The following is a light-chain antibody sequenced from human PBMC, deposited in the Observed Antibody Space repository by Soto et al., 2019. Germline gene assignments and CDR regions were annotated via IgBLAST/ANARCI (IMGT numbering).Light chain of an antibody. V-gene: IGKV3-20*01. CDR1: ESISSKS. CDR2: GTF. CDR3: KQYGSSPYT. J-gene: IGKJ2*01. Sequence: EIVLTQSPGTLSLSPGERATLSCRALESISSKSLAWYQQKPGQAPTLLIYGTFNRATGIPVRFSGSGSGTRFSLTISRLEPEDFAVYFCKQYGSSPYTVGQGTKLEL.